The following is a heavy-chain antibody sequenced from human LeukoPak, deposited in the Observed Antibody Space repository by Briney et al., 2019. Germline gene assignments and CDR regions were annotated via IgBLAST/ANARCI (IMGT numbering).Heavy chain of an antibody. CDR1: GGSISSGDYY. CDR2: IYYSGST. J-gene: IGHJ4*02. Sequence: SETLSLTCTVSGGSISSGDYYWSWIRQPPGTGLEWIGYIYYSGSTYYNPSLKSRVTISVDTSKNQFSLKLSSVTAADTAVYYCARDRPAGVGYWGQGTLVTVSS. CDR3: ARDRPAGVGY. V-gene: IGHV4-30-4*01. D-gene: IGHD3-10*01.